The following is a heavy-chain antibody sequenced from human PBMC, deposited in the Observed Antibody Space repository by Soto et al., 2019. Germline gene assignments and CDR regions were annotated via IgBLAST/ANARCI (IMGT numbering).Heavy chain of an antibody. D-gene: IGHD1-26*01. CDR2: ISNSGRST. V-gene: IGHV3-11*01. CDR1: GFTFSDYY. Sequence: QVQLVESGGGLVKPGGSLRLSCAASGFTFSDYYMSWMRQAPGKGLEWVSYISNSGRSTHYADSVKGGLTISRDNAKHSPPLHMNSLRTEATALSSCSRVRGCYSVDSWGQGTLVTVSS. CDR3: SRVRGCYSVDS. J-gene: IGHJ4*02.